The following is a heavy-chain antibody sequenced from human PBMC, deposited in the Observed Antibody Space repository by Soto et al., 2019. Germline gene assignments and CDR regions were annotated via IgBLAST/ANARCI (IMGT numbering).Heavy chain of an antibody. CDR2: IDAANGNT. CDR1: GYTFTGYS. Sequence: QVQLVQSGAEVKKPGASVTVSCKASGYTFTGYSIHWVRQAPGQRLEWMGWIDAANGNTKYSRRFQGRVSITSNTSASTAYLELSGLRSEDTAVYYCGRAVVGATGEILYNAMDVWGQGTTVSVAS. V-gene: IGHV1-3*01. J-gene: IGHJ6*02. D-gene: IGHD1-26*01. CDR3: GRAVVGATGEILYNAMDV.